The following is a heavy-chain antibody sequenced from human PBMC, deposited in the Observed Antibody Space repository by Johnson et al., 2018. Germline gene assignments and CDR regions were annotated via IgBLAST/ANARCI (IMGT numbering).Heavy chain of an antibody. J-gene: IGHJ3*02. V-gene: IGHV3-74*01. CDR2: INSDGSST. D-gene: IGHD5-18*01. CDR3: AKRGGSQLFGFDI. CDR1: GFTFSSCW. Sequence: EVQLVESGGGLVQPGGSLRLSCAASGFTFSSCWMHWVRQAPGKGLVWVSRINSDGSSTNYADSVKGRFTISRANAKNTLYLQMNSLRAEDTAVYHWAKRGGSQLFGFDIWGQGTMVTVSS.